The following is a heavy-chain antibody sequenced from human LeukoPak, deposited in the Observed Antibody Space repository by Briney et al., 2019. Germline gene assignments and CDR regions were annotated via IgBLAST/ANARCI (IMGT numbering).Heavy chain of an antibody. J-gene: IGHJ6*02. D-gene: IGHD3-10*01. CDR1: GGSISSYY. V-gene: IGHV4-59*08. CDR3: AGVPTYYYGSGSYLADYYYGMDV. Sequence: PSETLSLTCTVSGGSISSYYWSWIRQPPGKGLEWIGYIYYSGSTNYNPSLKSRVTISVDTSKNQFSLKLSSVTAADTAVYYCAGVPTYYYGSGSYLADYYYGMDVWGQGTTVTVSS. CDR2: IYYSGST.